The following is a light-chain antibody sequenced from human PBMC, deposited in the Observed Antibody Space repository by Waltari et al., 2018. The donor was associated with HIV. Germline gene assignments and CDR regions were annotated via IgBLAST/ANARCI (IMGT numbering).Light chain of an antibody. CDR1: QSISTY. J-gene: IGKJ1*01. CDR3: QQSYGTWT. CDR2: GAS. V-gene: IGKV1-39*01. Sequence: DIHLNQSPSSLSASVGGRVTITCRASQSISTYLNWYQQKPGKAPEALIYGASNLESGVPSRFSGSRSGADFTLTISNLQPEDFATYYCQQSYGTWTFGQGTKVEIK.